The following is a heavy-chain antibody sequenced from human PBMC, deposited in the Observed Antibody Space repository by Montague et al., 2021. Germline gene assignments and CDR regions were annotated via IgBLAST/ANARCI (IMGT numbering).Heavy chain of an antibody. Sequence: SLSLSCAASGFSFSSLWMHWVRQAPGKGLVWVSQITSDGSDTNYAGSVKGRFTISRDNAKSTLYLQMNSLRDEDTAVYYCVRDRPTAWFDSWGQGTLVTVSS. D-gene: IGHD5-18*01. CDR1: GFSFSSLW. V-gene: IGHV3-74*01. J-gene: IGHJ5*01. CDR2: ITSDGSDT. CDR3: VRDRPTAWFDS.